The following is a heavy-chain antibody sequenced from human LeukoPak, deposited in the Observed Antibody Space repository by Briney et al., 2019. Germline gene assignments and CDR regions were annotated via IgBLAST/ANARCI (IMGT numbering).Heavy chain of an antibody. V-gene: IGHV3-48*02. J-gene: IGHJ4*02. Sequence: VGALKLSCATSPFSFTDYPRSWVRHAPGKGLEWITNIRTTADGAKYAYYADSVKGRVTISRDDGKNTLYLHMNSLRDDDTFFFQAEDGIRDAFDYWGQGILVTVSS. CDR3: EDGIRDAFDY. CDR2: IRTTADGAKYA. D-gene: IGHD5-24*01. CDR1: PFSFTDYP.